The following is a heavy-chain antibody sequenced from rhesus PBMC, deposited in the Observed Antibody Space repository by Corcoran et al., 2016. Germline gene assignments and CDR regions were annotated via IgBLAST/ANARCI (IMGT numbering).Heavy chain of an antibody. CDR3: ARYGSGYIF. Sequence: QVQLQESGPGLVKPSETLSLTCAVSGGSFSGYYWGWIRQPPGKGLEWVGYISGSSGSTDYNPSLKSRVTISTDTSKNQFSLKLSSVTAADTAVYYCARYGSGYIFWGQGVLVTVSS. J-gene: IGHJ4*01. CDR2: ISGSSGST. CDR1: GGSFSGYY. V-gene: IGHV4-165*01. D-gene: IGHD5-24*01.